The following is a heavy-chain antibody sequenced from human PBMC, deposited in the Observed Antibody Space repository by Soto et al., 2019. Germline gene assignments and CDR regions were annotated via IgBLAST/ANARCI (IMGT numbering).Heavy chain of an antibody. Sequence: QVQLVESGGGVVQPGRSLRLSCAASGFTFSSYGMHWVRQAPGKGLEWVAVIWYDGSNKYYADSVKGRFTISRDNSKNTLYLQMNSLRAEDTAVYYCVRVDTAMVYYYYYMDVWGKGTTVTVSS. J-gene: IGHJ6*03. D-gene: IGHD5-18*01. CDR2: IWYDGSNK. V-gene: IGHV3-33*01. CDR1: GFTFSSYG. CDR3: VRVDTAMVYYYYYMDV.